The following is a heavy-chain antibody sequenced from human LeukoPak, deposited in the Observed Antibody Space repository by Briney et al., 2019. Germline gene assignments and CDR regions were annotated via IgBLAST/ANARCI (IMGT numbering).Heavy chain of an antibody. V-gene: IGHV1-8*03. Sequence: ASVKVSCKASGYTFTSYDINWVRQATGQGLEWMGWMNPNSGNTGYAQKFQGRVTITRNTSISTAYMELSSLRSEDTAVYYCARDLSYYYGSGSSLNIWGQGTMVTVSS. D-gene: IGHD3-10*01. CDR2: MNPNSGNT. CDR3: ARDLSYYYGSGSSLNI. CDR1: GYTFTSYD. J-gene: IGHJ3*02.